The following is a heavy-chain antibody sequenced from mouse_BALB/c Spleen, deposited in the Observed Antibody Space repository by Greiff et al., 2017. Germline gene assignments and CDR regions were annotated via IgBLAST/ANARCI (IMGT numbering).Heavy chain of an antibody. CDR1: GFSLTSYG. V-gene: IGHV2-9*02. J-gene: IGHJ2*01. Sequence: VQLQQSGPGLVAPSQSLSITCTVSGFSLTSYGVHWVRQPPGKGLEWLGVIWAGGSTNYNSALMSRLSISKDNSKSQVFLKMNSLQTDDTAMYYCAREGRKITTVVVDYWGQGTTLTVSS. CDR2: IWAGGST. D-gene: IGHD1-1*01. CDR3: AREGRKITTVVVDY.